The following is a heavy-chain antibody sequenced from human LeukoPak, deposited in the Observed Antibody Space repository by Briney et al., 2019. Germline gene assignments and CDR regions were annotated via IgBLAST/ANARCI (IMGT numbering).Heavy chain of an antibody. D-gene: IGHD7-27*01. Sequence: GGSLRLSCTASGFTFSNAWMSWVRQAPGKGLEWVAAISGVDGSTYYADSVKGRFTISRDISKNTLYLQMNSLRAEDTAVYYCAKVGRLTDFDYWGQGTLVTVSS. CDR3: AKVGRLTDFDY. V-gene: IGHV3-23*01. CDR1: GFTFSNAW. J-gene: IGHJ4*02. CDR2: ISGVDGST.